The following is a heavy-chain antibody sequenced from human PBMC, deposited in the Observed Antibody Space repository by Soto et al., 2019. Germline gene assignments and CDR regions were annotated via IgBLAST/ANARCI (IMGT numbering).Heavy chain of an antibody. CDR2: ISSTSTHT. D-gene: IGHD5-18*01. CDR3: ARDRSYGDVDY. J-gene: IGHJ4*02. V-gene: IGHV3-11*06. Sequence: GGSLRLSCAASGFTFSDFFMSWLRQAPGKGLEWVSFISSTSTHTTYADSVKGRFTVSRDNAKNSLYLQMTSLRVEDTAVYYCARDRSYGDVDYWGPGTLVTVSS. CDR1: GFTFSDFF.